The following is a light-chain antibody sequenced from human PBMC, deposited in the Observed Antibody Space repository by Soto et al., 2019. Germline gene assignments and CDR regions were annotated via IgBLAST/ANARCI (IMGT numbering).Light chain of an antibody. CDR2: STS. CDR3: LLYYGGTWV. Sequence: QAVVTQEPSLTVSPGGTVTLTCASSTGAVTSGHYPNWFQQKPGQAPRMLIYSTSNKHSWAPARFSGFPLGDRAALTLSGVQPEDEAEYHCLLYYGGTWVFGGGTKLTVL. V-gene: IGLV7-43*01. J-gene: IGLJ3*02. CDR1: TGAVTSGHY.